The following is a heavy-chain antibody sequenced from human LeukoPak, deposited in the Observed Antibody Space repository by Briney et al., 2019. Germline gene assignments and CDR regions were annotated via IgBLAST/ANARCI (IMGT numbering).Heavy chain of an antibody. J-gene: IGHJ1*01. V-gene: IGHV3-66*01. D-gene: IGHD4-17*01. CDR3: ARDYGDSEYFQH. CDR1: GFTVSSNY. Sequence: GGSLRLSCAASGFTVSSNYMGWVRQAPGKGLEWVSVIYSGGSTYYADSVKGRFTISRDNSKNTLYLQMNSLRAEDTAVYYCARDYGDSEYFQHWGQGTLVTVSS. CDR2: IYSGGST.